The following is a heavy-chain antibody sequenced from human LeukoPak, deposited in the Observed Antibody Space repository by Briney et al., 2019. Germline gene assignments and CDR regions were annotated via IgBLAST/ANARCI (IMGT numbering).Heavy chain of an antibody. V-gene: IGHV3-33*01. CDR3: ARDLGGNSYGLDV. D-gene: IGHD4-23*01. J-gene: IGHJ6*02. Sequence: GGSLRLSCAASGFTFSGYGMHWVRQAPGKGLEWVALIWYDGTGKYYADSVKGRFTISRDNSKNTLYLQMNSLRAEDTAVYYCARDLGGNSYGLDVWGQGTTVTVSS. CDR1: GFTFSGYG. CDR2: IWYDGTGK.